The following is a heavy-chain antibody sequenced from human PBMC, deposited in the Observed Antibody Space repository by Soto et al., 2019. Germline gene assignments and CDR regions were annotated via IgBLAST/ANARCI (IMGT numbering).Heavy chain of an antibody. CDR2: ISYDGSNK. CDR3: AKETGIMYYYDSSGYSLDY. D-gene: IGHD3-22*01. J-gene: IGHJ4*02. Sequence: GGSLRLSCAASGFTFSSYGMHWVRQAPGKGLEWVAVISYDGSNKYYADSVKGRFTISRDNSKNTLYLQMNSLRAEDTAVYYCAKETGIMYYYDSSGYSLDYWGQGTLVTVSS. CDR1: GFTFSSYG. V-gene: IGHV3-30*18.